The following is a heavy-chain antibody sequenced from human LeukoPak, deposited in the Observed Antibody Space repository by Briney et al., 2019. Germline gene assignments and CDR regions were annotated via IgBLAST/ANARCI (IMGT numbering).Heavy chain of an antibody. Sequence: SETLSLTCAVYGGSFSGYYWSWIRQPPGKGLEWIGEINHSGSTNYNPSLKSRVTISVDTSKNQFSPKLSSVTAADTAAYYCARTGWGLRPWKIYTYYSDYWGQGTLVTVSS. J-gene: IGHJ4*02. CDR1: GGSFSGYY. CDR3: ARTGWGLRPWKIYTYYSDY. CDR2: INHSGST. D-gene: IGHD2-21*02. V-gene: IGHV4-34*01.